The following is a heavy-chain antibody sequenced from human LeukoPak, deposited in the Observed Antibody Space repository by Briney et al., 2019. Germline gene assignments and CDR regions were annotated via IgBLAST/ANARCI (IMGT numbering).Heavy chain of an antibody. CDR1: GFTVSSNY. CDR2: IYSGGST. D-gene: IGHD6-13*01. CDR3: ARENSYSSSYDY. V-gene: IGHV3-53*01. J-gene: IGHJ4*02. Sequence: GGSLRFSCAASGFTVSSNYMSWVRQAPGKGLEWASVIYSGGSTYYADSVKGRFTISRDNSKNTLYLQMNSLRAEDTAVYYCARENSYSSSYDYWGQGTLVTVSS.